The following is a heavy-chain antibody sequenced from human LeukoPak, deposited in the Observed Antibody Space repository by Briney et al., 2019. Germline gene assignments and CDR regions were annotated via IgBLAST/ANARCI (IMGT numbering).Heavy chain of an antibody. D-gene: IGHD2-21*01. Sequence: PSETLSLTCTVSVGSFSTFYWSWIRQPPGKGLEWIGYISYTGSTNYNPSLKSRVTISVDTSKNQFSLKVTSVTAADTAVYYCARAIGIYSSSDYWGQGTLVTVSS. CDR3: ARAIGIYSSSDY. J-gene: IGHJ4*02. V-gene: IGHV4-59*08. CDR2: ISYTGST. CDR1: VGSFSTFY.